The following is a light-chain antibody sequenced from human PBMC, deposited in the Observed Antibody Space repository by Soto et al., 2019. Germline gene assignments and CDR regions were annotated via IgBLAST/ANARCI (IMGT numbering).Light chain of an antibody. Sequence: EIVMTQSPLSLPVTPGEPASISCRSSQSLLHSNGYNYLDWYLQKQGQSPQLLINLGSNRASGVPDRISGSGSGTDFTLKISRVEAEDVGVYYCMQALQTPWTFGQGTKVEIK. CDR2: LGS. CDR1: QSLLHSNGYNY. CDR3: MQALQTPWT. V-gene: IGKV2-28*01. J-gene: IGKJ1*01.